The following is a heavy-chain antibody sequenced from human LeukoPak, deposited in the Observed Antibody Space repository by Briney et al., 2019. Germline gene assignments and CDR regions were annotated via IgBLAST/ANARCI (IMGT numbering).Heavy chain of an antibody. V-gene: IGHV1-18*01. CDR3: VRDPSYYYDTSGYRQELDAFDI. D-gene: IGHD3-22*01. J-gene: IGHJ3*02. CDR1: GYTFTSYA. Sequence: GASVKVSCKASGYTFTSYAISWVRQAPGQGLEWMGWISPYNDNTNYAQKLQGRVTMTTDTSTDTAYMELRSLRSDDTAVYYCVRDPSYYYDTSGYRQELDAFDIWGQGTMVTVSS. CDR2: ISPYNDNT.